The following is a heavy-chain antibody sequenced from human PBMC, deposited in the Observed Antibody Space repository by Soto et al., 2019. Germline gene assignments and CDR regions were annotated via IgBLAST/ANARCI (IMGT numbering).Heavy chain of an antibody. CDR1: GFTFSSYG. CDR3: AKDESPDYSRLGVFDY. J-gene: IGHJ4*02. D-gene: IGHD4-4*01. CDR2: ISYDGSNK. V-gene: IGHV3-30*18. Sequence: QVQLVESGGGVVQPGRSLRLSCAASGFTFSSYGMHWVRQAPGKGLEWVAVISYDGSNKYYADSVKGRFTISRDNSKNTLYLQMNSLRAEDTAVYYCAKDESPDYSRLGVFDYWGQGTLVTVSS.